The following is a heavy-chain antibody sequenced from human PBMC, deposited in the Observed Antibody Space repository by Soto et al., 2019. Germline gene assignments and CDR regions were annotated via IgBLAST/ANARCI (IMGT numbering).Heavy chain of an antibody. V-gene: IGHV3-74*01. CDR3: ARETGYSSGWRQDY. CDR1: GFTFSSYW. D-gene: IGHD6-19*01. J-gene: IGHJ4*02. Sequence: EVQLVESGGGLVQPGGSLRLSCAASGFTFSSYWMHWVRQAPGKGLVWVSRINSDGSSISYADSVKGRFTISRDNAKNTLYLQMNSLIVEDTAVYYCARETGYSSGWRQDYWGQGTLVAVSS. CDR2: INSDGSSI.